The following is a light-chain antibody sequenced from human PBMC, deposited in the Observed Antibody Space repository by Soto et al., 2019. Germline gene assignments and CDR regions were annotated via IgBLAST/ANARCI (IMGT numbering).Light chain of an antibody. Sequence: EIVLTQSPATLSLSPGERATLSCRASQSVSSYLAWYQQKPGQAPRLLIYDASNRATGIPARFSGSGSGTDFTLTISSLEPEDFAVYYCQQRSNPYTFGQGTKLDIK. CDR3: QQRSNPYT. J-gene: IGKJ2*01. V-gene: IGKV3-11*01. CDR2: DAS. CDR1: QSVSSY.